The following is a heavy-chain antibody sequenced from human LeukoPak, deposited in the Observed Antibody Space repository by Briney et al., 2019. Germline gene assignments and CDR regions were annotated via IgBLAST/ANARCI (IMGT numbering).Heavy chain of an antibody. CDR1: GFTFSSYW. CDR3: ARGIDY. V-gene: IGHV3-7*01. J-gene: IGHJ4*02. Sequence: GGSLRLSCVASGFTFSSYWMSWVRQAPGKGLEWVANIKQDGSEKYYADSVKGRFTISRDNAKNSVYLQKNSLRAEDTALYYCARGIDYWGQGTLVTVSS. CDR2: IKQDGSEK.